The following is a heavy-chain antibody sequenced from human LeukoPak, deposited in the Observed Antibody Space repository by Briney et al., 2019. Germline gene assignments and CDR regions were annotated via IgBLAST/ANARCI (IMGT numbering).Heavy chain of an antibody. CDR1: GGSISSSSYY. CDR2: IYYSGST. J-gene: IGHJ6*03. CDR3: ARHPKILLWFGELSGYYMDV. Sequence: KPSETLSPTCTVSGGSISSSSYYWGWIRQPPGKGLEWIGSIYYSGSTYYNPSLKSRVTISVDTSKNQFSLKLSSVTAADTAVYYCARHPKILLWFGELSGYYMDVWGKGTTVTVSS. V-gene: IGHV4-39*01. D-gene: IGHD3-10*01.